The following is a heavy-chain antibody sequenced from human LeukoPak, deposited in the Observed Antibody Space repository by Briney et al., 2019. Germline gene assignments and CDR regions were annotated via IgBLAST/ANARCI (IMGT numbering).Heavy chain of an antibody. J-gene: IGHJ4*02. V-gene: IGHV3-30*04. CDR2: TLYAENNK. D-gene: IGHD3-10*01. Sequence: GGSLRLSCAASGFTFSSYAMHWVRQAPGKGLEWLAVTLYAENNKHYADSVRGRFSISRDNSKSTLYLQMNSLRTEDTGVYYCARAQSSVYYRTSAYWGPGPLVTASS. CDR3: ARAQSSVYYRTSAY. CDR1: GFTFSSYA.